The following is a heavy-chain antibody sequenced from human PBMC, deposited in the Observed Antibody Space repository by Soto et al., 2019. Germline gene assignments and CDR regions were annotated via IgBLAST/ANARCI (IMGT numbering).Heavy chain of an antibody. Sequence: ASVKVSCKASGGTFSSYAISWVRQAPGQGLEWMGGIIPIFGTANYAQKFQGRVTITADASTSTAYMELSSLRSEDTAVYYCARGHGHRIRLGWLLSDACDIRGQGTMVTV. D-gene: IGHD3-3*01. CDR1: GGTFSSYA. CDR3: ARGHGHRIRLGWLLSDACDI. CDR2: IIPIFGTA. J-gene: IGHJ3*02. V-gene: IGHV1-69*13.